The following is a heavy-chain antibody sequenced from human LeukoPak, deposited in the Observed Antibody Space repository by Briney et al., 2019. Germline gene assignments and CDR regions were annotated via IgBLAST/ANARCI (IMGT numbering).Heavy chain of an antibody. J-gene: IGHJ4*02. CDR3: ARDLGPNLYYYDNSGYFDY. Sequence: GGCLRLSCAASGFTFSIHGMHWVRQAPGKGLEWVAIILHDGTNKYYADSVKGRFTISRDNSKNTVYLQMGSLRAEDTAVYYCARDLGPNLYYYDNSGYFDYWGQGTLVTVSS. D-gene: IGHD3-22*01. V-gene: IGHV3-33*01. CDR1: GFTFSIHG. CDR2: ILHDGTNK.